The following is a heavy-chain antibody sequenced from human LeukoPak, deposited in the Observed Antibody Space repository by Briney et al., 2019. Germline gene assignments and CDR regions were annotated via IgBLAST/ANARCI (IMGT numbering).Heavy chain of an antibody. V-gene: IGHV4-59*08. CDR2: IYYTGSGST. CDR1: GDSISPYY. D-gene: IGHD6-19*01. Sequence: SETLSLTRTVSGDSISPYYWSWIRQPPGKGLEWIGYIYYTGSGSTSNNPSLKSRVTISVDTSKNQFSLNLKSVTAADTAVYFCARHAVYAGSGWAFDYWGQGTLVTVFS. J-gene: IGHJ4*02. CDR3: ARHAVYAGSGWAFDY.